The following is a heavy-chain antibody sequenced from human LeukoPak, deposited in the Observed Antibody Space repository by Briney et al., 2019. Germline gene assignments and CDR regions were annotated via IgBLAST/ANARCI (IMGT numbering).Heavy chain of an antibody. CDR2: ICTYNDNT. J-gene: IGHJ5*02. Sequence: ASVKVSCKASGYMFSTYGIDWVRQAPGQGLEWMGWICTYNDNTKYAEKFQGRVTMTADTPTSTAYMELRSLRSDDTAVYYCARDDIEYCSPTSCGWFDPWGQGTLVTVSS. CDR3: ARDDIEYCSPTSCGWFDP. CDR1: GYMFSTYG. D-gene: IGHD2-2*01. V-gene: IGHV1-18*01.